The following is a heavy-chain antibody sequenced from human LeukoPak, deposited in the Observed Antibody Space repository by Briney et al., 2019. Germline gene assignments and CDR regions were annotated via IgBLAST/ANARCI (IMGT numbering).Heavy chain of an antibody. CDR3: ARVGVGRGESSSWYFLVDY. D-gene: IGHD6-13*01. V-gene: IGHV1-18*01. J-gene: IGHJ4*02. CDR1: GYTFTSYG. CDR2: ISAYNGNT. Sequence: ASVKVSCKASGYTFTSYGISWVRQAPGQGLEWMEWISAYNGNTNYAQKLQGRVTMTTDTSTSTAYMELRSLRSDDTAVYYCARVGVGRGESSSWYFLVDYWGQGTLVTVSS.